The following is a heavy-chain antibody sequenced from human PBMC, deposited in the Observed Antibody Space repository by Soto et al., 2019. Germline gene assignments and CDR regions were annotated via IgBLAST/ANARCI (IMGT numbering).Heavy chain of an antibody. J-gene: IGHJ6*02. CDR1: GLTXSXXX. CDR3: XXXXXXXXXXXXMDV. CDR2: IRSSSSTI. Sequence: EVQLVESGGGLVQRGGSLRLSCAASGLTXSXXXXXXXXXXXXXXXXXVSYIRSSSSTIYYADSVKGRFTISRDNAKXXXXXXXXXXXXXXXXXXXXXXXXXXXXXXXXMDVWGQGTTVTVSS. V-gene: IGHV3-48*01.